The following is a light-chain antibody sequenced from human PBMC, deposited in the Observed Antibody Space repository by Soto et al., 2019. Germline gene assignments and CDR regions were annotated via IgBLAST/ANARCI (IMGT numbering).Light chain of an antibody. CDR2: DVT. J-gene: IGLJ3*02. V-gene: IGLV2-14*01. CDR1: SSDVGGYNF. CDR3: CSYAGSGSWV. Sequence: QSALTQPASVSGSPGQSITISCTGTSSDVGGYNFVSWYQQHPGKAPKLMIYDVTHRPSGVSNRFSGSKSGNTASLTISGLQAEDEGDFFCCSYAGSGSWVFGGGTKVTVL.